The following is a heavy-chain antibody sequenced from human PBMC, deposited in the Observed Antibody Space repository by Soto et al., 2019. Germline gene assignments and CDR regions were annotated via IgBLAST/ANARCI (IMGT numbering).Heavy chain of an antibody. CDR2: ISGSGGST. J-gene: IGHJ4*02. CDR1: GFTFSSYA. D-gene: IGHD3-9*01. Sequence: LRLSCATSGFTFSSYAMSWVRQAPGKGLEWVSAISGSGGSTYYADSVKGRFTISRDNSKNTLYLQMNSLRAEDTAVYYCASQYYDILTGYYTPFDYWGQGTLVTVSS. CDR3: ASQYYDILTGYYTPFDY. V-gene: IGHV3-23*01.